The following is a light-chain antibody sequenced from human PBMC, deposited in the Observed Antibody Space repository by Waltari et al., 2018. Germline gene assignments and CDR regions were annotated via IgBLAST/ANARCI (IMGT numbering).Light chain of an antibody. CDR2: WAS. Sequence: DIVMTQSPDSLAVSLGERATINCKARQSVLYSSNNKNYLAWYQQKPGQPPKLLIYWASTRESGVPDRFSGSGSGTDFTLTISSLQAEDVAVYYCHQYYSPPNTFGQGTKVEIK. V-gene: IGKV4-1*01. CDR1: QSVLYSSNNKNY. CDR3: HQYYSPPNT. J-gene: IGKJ1*01.